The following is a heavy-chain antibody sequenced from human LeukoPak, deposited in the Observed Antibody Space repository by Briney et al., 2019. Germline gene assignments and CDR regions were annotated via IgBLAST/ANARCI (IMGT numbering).Heavy chain of an antibody. V-gene: IGHV3-30-3*01. CDR3: ARPYSSGWYGDFDY. J-gene: IGHJ4*02. Sequence: GGSLRLSCAASGFTFGSYAMHWVRQTPGKGLEWVAVISYDRNNIYYTDSVKGRFTISRDNSKNTLYLRMNSLRSEDTAVYYCARPYSSGWYGDFDYWGQGTLVTVSS. D-gene: IGHD6-19*01. CDR1: GFTFGSYA. CDR2: ISYDRNNI.